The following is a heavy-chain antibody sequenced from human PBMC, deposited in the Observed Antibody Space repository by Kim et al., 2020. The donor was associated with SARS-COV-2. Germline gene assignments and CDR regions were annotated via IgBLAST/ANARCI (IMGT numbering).Heavy chain of an antibody. CDR2: NYYSGST. J-gene: IGHJ5*02. V-gene: IGHV4-30-4*01. Sequence: SETLSLTCTVSGGSISSGDYYWSWIRPPPGKGLEWIVYNYYSGSTNYNPSLRSRVTISVDTSKNQFSLKLSSVTAADTAVYYCARIQTHQITIFGVVTAKWFDPWGQGTLVTVSS. CDR3: ARIQTHQITIFGVVTAKWFDP. D-gene: IGHD3-3*01. CDR1: GGSISSGDYY.